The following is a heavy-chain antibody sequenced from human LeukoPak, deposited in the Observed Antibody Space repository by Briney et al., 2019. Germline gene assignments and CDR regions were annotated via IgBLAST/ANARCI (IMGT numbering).Heavy chain of an antibody. Sequence: SETLSLTCTVSGGSISSYYWSWIRQPPGKGLEWIWYIYYSGSTNYNPSLKSRVTISVDTSKNQFSLKLSSVTAADTAVYYCARPKGYSAFDAFDIWGQGTMVTVSS. J-gene: IGHJ3*02. V-gene: IGHV4-59*08. CDR3: ARPKGYSAFDAFDI. D-gene: IGHD6-13*01. CDR2: IYYSGST. CDR1: GGSISSYY.